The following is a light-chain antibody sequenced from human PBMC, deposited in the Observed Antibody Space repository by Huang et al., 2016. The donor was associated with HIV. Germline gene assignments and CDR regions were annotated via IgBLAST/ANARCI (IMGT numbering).Light chain of an antibody. CDR3: QQYNNWPLT. CDR2: GAS. Sequence: EIVMTQSPATLSVSPGERATLSCRASQSVSNNLAWYQQIPGQAARLLIYGASRRATGIPARCSGSGSRTEFTLPISSLQSEDFAVYYCQQYNNWPLTFGQGTKVEIK. J-gene: IGKJ1*01. CDR1: QSVSNN. V-gene: IGKV3-15*01.